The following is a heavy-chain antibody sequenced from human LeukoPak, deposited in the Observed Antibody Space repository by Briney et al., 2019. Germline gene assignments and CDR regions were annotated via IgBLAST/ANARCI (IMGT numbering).Heavy chain of an antibody. J-gene: IGHJ4*02. CDR1: GFTFSSNG. CDR2: IRYDGSNK. V-gene: IGHV3-30*02. Sequence: PGGSLRLSCAASGFTFSSNGMHWVRQAPGKGLEWVAFIRYDGSNKYYADSVKGRFTISRDNSKNTLYLQMNSLRAEDTAVYYCAKDLAKPLHYYYDSRGYSDYFDYWGQGTLVTVSS. D-gene: IGHD3-22*01. CDR3: AKDLAKPLHYYYDSRGYSDYFDY.